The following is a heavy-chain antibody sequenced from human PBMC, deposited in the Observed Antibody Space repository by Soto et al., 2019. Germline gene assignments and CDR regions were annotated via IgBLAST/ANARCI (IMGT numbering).Heavy chain of an antibody. Sequence: GESLKISCKGSGYSFTSYWIGWVRQMPGKGLEWMGIIYPGDSDTRYSPSFQGQVTISADKSISTAYLQWSSLKASDTAMYYCARPTPDSLGRDPLYYRGQGSLVTGSS. J-gene: IGHJ4*01. CDR1: GYSFTSYW. V-gene: IGHV5-51*01. CDR3: ARPTPDSLGRDPLYY. D-gene: IGHD1-26*01. CDR2: IYPGDSDT.